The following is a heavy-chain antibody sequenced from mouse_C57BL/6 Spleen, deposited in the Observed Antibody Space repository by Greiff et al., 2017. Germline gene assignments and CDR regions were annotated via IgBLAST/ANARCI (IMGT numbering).Heavy chain of an antibody. J-gene: IGHJ2*01. V-gene: IGHV5-9-1*02. D-gene: IGHD1-1*01. CDR1: GFTFSSYA. CDR2: LSSGGDYI. Sequence: EVQGVESGEGLVQPGGSLKLSCAASGFTFSSYAMSWVRQTPEKRLEWVAYLSSGGDYIYYADTVKGRFTISSDNARNTLYLQMSSLKSEDTAMYYCTREDYYGSTPFDYWGQGTTLTVSS. CDR3: TREDYYGSTPFDY.